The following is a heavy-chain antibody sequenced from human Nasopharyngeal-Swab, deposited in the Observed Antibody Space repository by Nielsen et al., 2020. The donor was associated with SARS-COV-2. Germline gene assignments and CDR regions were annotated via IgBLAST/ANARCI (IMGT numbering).Heavy chain of an antibody. D-gene: IGHD2-2*01. CDR2: ISSSSSYI. Sequence: GESLKISCAASGFTLSSYSMNWVRQAPGKGLEWVSSISSSSSYIFYADSVKGRFTISRDNAKNSLYLQMNSLRVEDTAVYYCARVHCSRSSRSAPDYYYYYMDVWGKGTTVTVSS. CDR1: GFTLSSYS. V-gene: IGHV3-21*01. CDR3: ARVHCSRSSRSAPDYYYYYMDV. J-gene: IGHJ6*03.